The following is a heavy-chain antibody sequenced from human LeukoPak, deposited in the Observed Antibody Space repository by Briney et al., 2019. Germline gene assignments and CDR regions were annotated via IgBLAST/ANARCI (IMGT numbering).Heavy chain of an antibody. CDR1: GFTFSSYA. J-gene: IGHJ4*02. CDR2: ISYDGSNK. Sequence: GGSLRLSCAASGFTFSSYAMHWVRQAPGKGLGWVAVISYDGSNKYYADSVKGRFTISRDNSKNTLYLQMNSLRAEDTAVYYCASLGGSYYYDSSGYYFSDYWGQGTLVTVSS. CDR3: ASLGGSYYYDSSGYYFSDY. D-gene: IGHD3-22*01. V-gene: IGHV3-30-3*01.